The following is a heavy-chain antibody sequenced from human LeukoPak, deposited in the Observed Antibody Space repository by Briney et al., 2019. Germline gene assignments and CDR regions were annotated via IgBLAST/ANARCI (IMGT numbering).Heavy chain of an antibody. CDR1: GGSISSGDYY. J-gene: IGHJ5*02. CDR2: MYYSGST. CDR3: ARPYYYDSRIDP. V-gene: IGHV4-30-4*01. Sequence: SETLSLTCTVSGGSISSGDYYWSWIRQPPGKGLEWIAYMYYSGSTYYNPSLKSRVTMSADTSKNQLSLKLSYVTAADTAVYYCARPYYYDSRIDPWGQGILVTVSS. D-gene: IGHD3-22*01.